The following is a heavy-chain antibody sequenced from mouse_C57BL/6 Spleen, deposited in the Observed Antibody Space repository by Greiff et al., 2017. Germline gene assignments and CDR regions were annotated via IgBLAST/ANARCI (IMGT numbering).Heavy chain of an antibody. J-gene: IGHJ2*01. V-gene: IGHV5-6*01. CDR2: ISSGGSYT. CDR3: ARQDVDY. Sequence: EVKLVESGGDLVKPGGSLKLSCAASGFTFSSYGMSWVRQTPDKRLEWVATISSGGSYTYYPDSVKGRFTISRDNAKNTLYLQMSSLKSEDTAMYYCARQDVDYWGQGTTLTVSS. CDR1: GFTFSSYG.